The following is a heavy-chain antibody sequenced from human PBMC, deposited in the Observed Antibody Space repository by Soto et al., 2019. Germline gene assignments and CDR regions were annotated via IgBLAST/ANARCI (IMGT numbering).Heavy chain of an antibody. J-gene: IGHJ4*02. D-gene: IGHD6-19*01. CDR3: AKGIPVAVTDY. CDR1: GFTFSNYA. Sequence: QVQLVESGGGVVQPGRSLRLSCAASGFTFSNYAMHWVRQAPGKGLEWVAVISYDGSNEYYADSVKGRFTISRDNSKNTLYLQMNSLRAEDTAVYYCAKGIPVAVTDYWGQGTLVTVSS. CDR2: ISYDGSNE. V-gene: IGHV3-30-3*01.